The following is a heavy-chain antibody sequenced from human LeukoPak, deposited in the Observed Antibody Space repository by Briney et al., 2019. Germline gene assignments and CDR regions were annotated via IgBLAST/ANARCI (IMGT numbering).Heavy chain of an antibody. CDR2: IYYSGST. J-gene: IGHJ4*02. V-gene: IGHV4-59*08. Sequence: SSETLSLTCTVSGGSISSYYWSWIRQPPGKGLEWIGYIYYSGSTNYNPSLKSRVTISVDTSKSQFSLKLSSVTAADTAVYYCARLNWNYYFDYWGQGTLVTVSS. D-gene: IGHD1-7*01. CDR3: ARLNWNYYFDY. CDR1: GGSISSYY.